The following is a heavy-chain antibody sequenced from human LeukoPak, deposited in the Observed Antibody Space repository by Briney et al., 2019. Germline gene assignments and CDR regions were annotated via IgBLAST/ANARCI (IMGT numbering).Heavy chain of an antibody. D-gene: IGHD5-24*01. J-gene: IGHJ3*02. CDR2: IIPIFGTA. CDR1: GGTFSSYA. V-gene: IGHV1-69*13. Sequence: ASVKVSCKASGGTFSSYAISWVRQAPGQGLERMGGIIPIFGTANYAQKFQGRVTITADESTSTAYMELSSLRSEDTAVYYCARSLGMGYNIWGQGTMVTVSS. CDR3: ARSLGMGYNI.